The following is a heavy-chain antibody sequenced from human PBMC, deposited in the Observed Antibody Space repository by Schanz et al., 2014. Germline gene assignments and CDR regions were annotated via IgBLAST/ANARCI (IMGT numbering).Heavy chain of an antibody. V-gene: IGHV3-11*05. D-gene: IGHD6-13*01. J-gene: IGHJ4*02. CDR1: GFTFSDYY. Sequence: QVQLVESGGGLVKPGGSLRLSCAASGFTFSDYYMSWIRQAPGKGLEWVSYISSSGSYTNYADSVKGRFTTSRDNGKKSMYLQMNSLRAEDTAIYYCAKDLAAVGVFDYWGQGSLVTVSP. CDR2: ISSSGSYT. CDR3: AKDLAAVGVFDY.